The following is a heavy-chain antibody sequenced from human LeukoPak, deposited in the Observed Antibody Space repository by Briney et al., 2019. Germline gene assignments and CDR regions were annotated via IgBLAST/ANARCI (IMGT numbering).Heavy chain of an antibody. J-gene: IGHJ4*02. V-gene: IGHV3-48*01. CDR3: ATESGTYSGTCFDY. CDR2: ISSSSNTI. Sequence: GGSLRLSCAASGFTFSSYSMNWVRQAPGKGLEWVSYISSSSNTIYYADSVKGRFTICRDNAKNSLYLQMNSLRAEDTAVYFCATESGTYSGTCFDYWGQGTLVTVSS. D-gene: IGHD1-26*01. CDR1: GFTFSSYS.